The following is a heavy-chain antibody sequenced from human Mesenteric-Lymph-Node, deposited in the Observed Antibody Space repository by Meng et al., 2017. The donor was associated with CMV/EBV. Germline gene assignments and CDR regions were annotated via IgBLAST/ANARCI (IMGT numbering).Heavy chain of an antibody. CDR1: GGTFGAYV. D-gene: IGHD3-10*01. V-gene: IGHV1-69*05. J-gene: IGHJ4*02. CDR2: FTPFSGLP. Sequence: SVKVSCKASGGTFGAYVIIWLRQAPGQGLEYLGRFTPFSGLPDYAQKFQGRQGRVTFSMTESRSTVFMKLSSLRSGDTAIYYCAREAWSPRSGRLYYLDSWGQGTLVTVSS. CDR3: AREAWSPRSGRLYYLDS.